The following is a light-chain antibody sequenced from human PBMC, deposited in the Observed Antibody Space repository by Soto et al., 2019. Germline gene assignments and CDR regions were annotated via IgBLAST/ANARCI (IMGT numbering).Light chain of an antibody. J-gene: IGKJ4*01. CDR1: QAIGVY. Sequence: DIQMTHSQSSLSASLGDRVTITCRASQAIGVYLAWFQQAPGNVPKLLIYDASTLQSGVPSRFSGSGSGTDFTLTISSLQPEDVATYYCQKYNSAPLTFGGGTKVELK. CDR2: DAS. CDR3: QKYNSAPLT. V-gene: IGKV1-27*01.